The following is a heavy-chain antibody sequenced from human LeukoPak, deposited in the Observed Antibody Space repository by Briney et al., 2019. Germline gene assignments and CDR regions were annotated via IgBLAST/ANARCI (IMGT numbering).Heavy chain of an antibody. CDR3: ARERAVAYLN. V-gene: IGHV4-34*01. J-gene: IGHJ4*02. D-gene: IGHD6-19*01. CDR2: INHSGST. Sequence: SETLSLTCAVYGGSFSGYYWSWIRQPPGKGLEWIGEINHSGSTNYNPSLKSRVTISVDTSKNQFSLKLSSVTAADTAVYYCARERAVAYLNWGQGTLVTVSS. CDR1: GGSFSGYY.